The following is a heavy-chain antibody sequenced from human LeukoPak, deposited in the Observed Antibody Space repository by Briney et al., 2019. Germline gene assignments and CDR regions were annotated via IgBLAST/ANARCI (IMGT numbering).Heavy chain of an antibody. J-gene: IGHJ5*02. CDR3: ARDTRPTAWFDP. V-gene: IGHV4-34*01. D-gene: IGHD4-17*01. CDR2: INHSGST. CDR1: GGSFSGYY. Sequence: KASETLSLTCAVYGGSFSGYYWSWIRQPPGKGLEWIGEINHSGSTNYNPSLKSRVTISVDTSKNQFSLKLSSVTAADTAVYYCARDTRPTAWFDPWGQGTLVTVSS.